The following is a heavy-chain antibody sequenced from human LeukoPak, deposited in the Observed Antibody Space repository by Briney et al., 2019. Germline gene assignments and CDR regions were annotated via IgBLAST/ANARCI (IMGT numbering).Heavy chain of an antibody. CDR1: GFSFSSYW. V-gene: IGHV3-7*01. J-gene: IGHJ4*02. CDR3: ARGPQLVVAAPYYFDY. CDR2: IKQDGSEK. Sequence: PGGSLRLSCAASGFSFSSYWMSWVRQAPGKGLEWVANIKQDGSEKYYVDSVKGRFTISRDNAKNSLYLQMNSLRAEDTAVYYCARGPQLVVAAPYYFDYWGQGTLVTVSS. D-gene: IGHD2-15*01.